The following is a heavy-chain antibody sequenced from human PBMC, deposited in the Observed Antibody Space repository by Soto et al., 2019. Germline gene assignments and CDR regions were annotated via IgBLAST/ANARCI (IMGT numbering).Heavy chain of an antibody. Sequence: GGSLRLSCAASGFTFSSYAMSWVRQAPGKGLEWVSAISGSGGSTYYADSVKGRFTISRDNSKNTLYLQMNSLRAEDTAVYYCAKDPRTSDTAMVIGGGNWFDPWGQGTLVTVSS. D-gene: IGHD5-18*01. CDR3: AKDPRTSDTAMVIGGGNWFDP. CDR2: ISGSGGST. V-gene: IGHV3-23*01. CDR1: GFTFSSYA. J-gene: IGHJ5*02.